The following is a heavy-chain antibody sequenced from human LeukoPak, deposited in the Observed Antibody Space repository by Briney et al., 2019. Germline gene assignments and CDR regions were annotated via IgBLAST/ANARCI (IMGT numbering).Heavy chain of an antibody. J-gene: IGHJ3*02. CDR1: GGSISSSSYY. CDR2: IYYSGST. CDR3: AREFWSVEGGRDRSGNAFDI. Sequence: SETLSLTCTVSGGSISSSSYYWGWIRQPPGKGLEWIGYIYYSGSTNYSPSLKSRVTMSVDTSKNQFSLKLSSVIAADTAVYYCAREFWSVEGGRDRSGNAFDIWGQGTMVTVSS. V-gene: IGHV4-61*05. D-gene: IGHD3-22*01.